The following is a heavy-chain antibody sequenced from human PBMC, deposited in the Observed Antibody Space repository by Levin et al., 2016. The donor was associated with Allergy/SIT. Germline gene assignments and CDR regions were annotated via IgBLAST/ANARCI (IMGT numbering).Heavy chain of an antibody. J-gene: IGHJ3*02. CDR2: FYHGRPT. Sequence: GSLRLSCVVSGYSITSGFYWGWIRQSPEKGLEWIGSFYHGRPTHYNPSLRSRATISVDTSENQFSLNLTSVTAADTAKYYCARVSVYGPIAESGSGSFDIWGQGTMVTVSS. CDR3: ARVSVYGPIAESGSGSFDI. CDR1: GYSITSGFY. V-gene: IGHV4-38-2*01. D-gene: IGHD3-10*01.